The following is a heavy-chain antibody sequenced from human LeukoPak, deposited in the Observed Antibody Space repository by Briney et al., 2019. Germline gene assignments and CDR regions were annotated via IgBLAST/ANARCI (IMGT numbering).Heavy chain of an antibody. CDR1: GFTFSSYG. CDR3: ARGGRAIQPSIDY. Sequence: GGSLRLSCAASGFTFSSYGMHWVRQAPGKGLEWVAFIRYDGSNKYYADSVKGRFTIPRDNAKNSLYLQMNSLRAEDTAVYYCARGGRAIQPSIDYWGQGTLVTVSS. V-gene: IGHV3-30*02. J-gene: IGHJ4*02. CDR2: IRYDGSNK. D-gene: IGHD3-10*01.